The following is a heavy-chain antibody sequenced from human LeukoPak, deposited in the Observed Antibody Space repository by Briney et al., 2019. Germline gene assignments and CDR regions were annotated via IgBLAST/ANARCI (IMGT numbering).Heavy chain of an antibody. CDR2: NYYSGTT. D-gene: IGHD3-3*01. Sequence: PSETLSLTCTVSGGSISTYYWSWIRQPPGKGLVWIGYNYYSGTTIPHPSLKSRVTISVDTSKNQFSLRLRSVTAADTGVYYCARHGGSGSFDYWGQGTLVTVSS. J-gene: IGHJ4*02. CDR3: ARHGGSGSFDY. V-gene: IGHV4-59*08. CDR1: GGSISTYY.